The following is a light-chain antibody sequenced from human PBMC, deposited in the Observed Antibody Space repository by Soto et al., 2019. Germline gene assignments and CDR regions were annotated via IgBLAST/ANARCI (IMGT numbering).Light chain of an antibody. Sequence: PAPLSASVVRMVDLSCLASQGIGNALGWYQQKPGKPPKVLIYDASTLESGVPSRFSGSRSGTEFTLTISILQPDDFATYYSQQYNSHSWTFGQGTKVDIK. CDR2: DAS. J-gene: IGKJ1*01. CDR3: QQYNSHSWT. V-gene: IGKV1-13*02. CDR1: QGIGNA.